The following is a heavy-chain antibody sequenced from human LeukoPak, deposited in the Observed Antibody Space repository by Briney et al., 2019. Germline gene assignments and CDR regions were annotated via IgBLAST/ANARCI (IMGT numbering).Heavy chain of an antibody. CDR1: GFTFSSYS. Sequence: PGGSLRLSCAASGFTFSSYSMNWVRQAPGKGLEWVSTMTYSSSYTYYADSVKGRFTISRDNAKNSLYLQMNSLRAEDTAVYYCARDGPDDYGEYHYSYYGLDVWGQGTTVTVSS. J-gene: IGHJ6*02. CDR3: ARDGPDDYGEYHYSYYGLDV. D-gene: IGHD4/OR15-4a*01. CDR2: MTYSSSYT. V-gene: IGHV3-21*01.